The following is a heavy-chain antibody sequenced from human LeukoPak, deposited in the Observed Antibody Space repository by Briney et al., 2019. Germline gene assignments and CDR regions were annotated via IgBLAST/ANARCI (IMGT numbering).Heavy chain of an antibody. CDR1: GFTVTDNY. Sequence: PGGSLRLSCAVSGFTVTDNYMSWVRQAPGKGLQWVSVVYPDGRTYYADSVKGRFTISRDNSRNTLLLQLNSLRADDTAVYCCARTNPVYGDYDYWGQGTLVTVSS. CDR3: ARTNPVYGDYDY. J-gene: IGHJ4*02. V-gene: IGHV3-53*01. D-gene: IGHD4-17*01. CDR2: VYPDGRT.